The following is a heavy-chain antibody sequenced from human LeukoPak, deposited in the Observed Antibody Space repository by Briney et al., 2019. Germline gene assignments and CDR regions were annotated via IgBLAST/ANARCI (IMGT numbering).Heavy chain of an antibody. CDR3: ASSYYYHSSGYYTRFDY. D-gene: IGHD3-22*01. CDR2: INHSGST. CDR1: GGSFSGYY. Sequence: SETLSLTCAVSGGSFSGYYWSWIRQPPGKGLEWIGEINHSGSTNYNPSLKSRVTISVDTSKNQFSLKLSSVTAADTAVYYCASSYYYHSSGYYTRFDYWGQGTLVTVSS. V-gene: IGHV4-34*01. J-gene: IGHJ4*02.